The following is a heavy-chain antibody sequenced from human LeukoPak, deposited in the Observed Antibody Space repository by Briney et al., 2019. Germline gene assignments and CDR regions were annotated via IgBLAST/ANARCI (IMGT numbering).Heavy chain of an antibody. CDR1: GGSISGYY. Sequence: SETLSLTCTVSGGSISGYYWSWLRQPPGKGLEWIGYIYYIGSTNYNPSLKSRVSMSVDRSTNQFFLKARSVTAADTAMYYCARVSPHPWIRATADLDYWGQGALVTVSS. CDR3: ARVSPHPWIRATADLDY. D-gene: IGHD6-13*01. J-gene: IGHJ4*02. V-gene: IGHV4-59*12. CDR2: IYYIGST.